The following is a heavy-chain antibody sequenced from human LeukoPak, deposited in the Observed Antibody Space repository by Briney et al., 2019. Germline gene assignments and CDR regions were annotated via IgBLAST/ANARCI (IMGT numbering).Heavy chain of an antibody. V-gene: IGHV3-64D*06. J-gene: IGHJ4*02. CDR1: GFTFSTYV. CDR3: VRGTGY. CDR2: ISSNGDNT. Sequence: GVLRLSCSVSGFTFSTYVMHWVREAPGKGLEYVSAISSNGDNTYYADSVKGRFTISRDNSKNTLYLQMSSLRADDTAVYYCVRGTGYWGQGTLVTVSS.